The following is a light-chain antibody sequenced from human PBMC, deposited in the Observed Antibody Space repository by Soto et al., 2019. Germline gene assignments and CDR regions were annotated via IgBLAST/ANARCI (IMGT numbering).Light chain of an antibody. CDR2: AAS. J-gene: IGKJ2*01. CDR3: QQSYSSPYT. Sequence: DIQMTQSPSSLSASVGDRVTITCRASQSIASYLNWYQQKPGKAPKLLIYAASSLQSGVPSRFSGSGSGTDFTLTISSLQPEDFAAYYCQQSYSSPYTFGLGTKV. CDR1: QSIASY. V-gene: IGKV1-39*01.